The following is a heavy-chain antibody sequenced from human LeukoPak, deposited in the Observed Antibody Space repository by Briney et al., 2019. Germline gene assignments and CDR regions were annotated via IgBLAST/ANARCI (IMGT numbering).Heavy chain of an antibody. J-gene: IGHJ4*02. Sequence: GGSLRLSCAASGFTFSNAWMSWVRQAPGKGLEWVGRIKSKTDGGTTDYAAPVKGRFTISRDDSKNTLYLQMNSLKTEDTAVYYCTTGNAYYYDSSGYYYPIFDYWGQGTLVTVSS. CDR2: IKSKTDGGTT. CDR3: TTGNAYYYDSSGYYYPIFDY. CDR1: GFTFSNAW. V-gene: IGHV3-15*01. D-gene: IGHD3-22*01.